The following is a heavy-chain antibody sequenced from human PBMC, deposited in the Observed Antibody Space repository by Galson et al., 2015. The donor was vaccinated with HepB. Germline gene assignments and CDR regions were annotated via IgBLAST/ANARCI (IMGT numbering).Heavy chain of an antibody. V-gene: IGHV1-18*01. CDR3: AKWLHSSGDEYFQH. D-gene: IGHD3-22*01. J-gene: IGHJ1*01. Sequence: SVKVSCKAPDYMFNKYVFTWVRQAPGQGLEWMGWIGAYNGNKNYAQRLQGRVTMTTDTPTSTVYMELRNLRSDDTAVYYCAKWLHSSGDEYFQHWGQGTLITVSS. CDR1: DYMFNKYV. CDR2: IGAYNGNK.